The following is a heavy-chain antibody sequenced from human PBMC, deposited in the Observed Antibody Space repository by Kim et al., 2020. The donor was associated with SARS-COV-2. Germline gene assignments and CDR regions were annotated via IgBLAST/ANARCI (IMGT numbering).Heavy chain of an antibody. J-gene: IGHJ4*02. V-gene: IGHV3-30*04. CDR1: GFPFSSYA. CDR3: ARAVGADIQLWLFDY. Sequence: GGSLRLSCAAPGFPFSSYAMHWVRQAPGKGLEWVAVISDDGTYKYYADSVKGRFTISRDNSKNTLYLQMNSLRAEDTAVYYCARAVGADIQLWLFDYWGQGTLVTVSS. D-gene: IGHD5-18*01. CDR2: ISDDGTYK.